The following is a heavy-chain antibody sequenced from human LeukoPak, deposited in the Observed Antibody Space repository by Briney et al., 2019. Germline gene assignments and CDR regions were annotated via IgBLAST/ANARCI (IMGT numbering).Heavy chain of an antibody. D-gene: IGHD3-10*01. CDR3: ARGYGSGSPRDAFDI. J-gene: IGHJ3*02. V-gene: IGHV3-30-3*01. Sequence: GGSLRLSCAASGFTFSSYAMHWVRQAPGKGLEWVAVISYDGSNKYYADSVKGRFTISRDNSKNTLYLQMNSLRAEDTAVYYCARGYGSGSPRDAFDIWGQGTMVTVSS. CDR2: ISYDGSNK. CDR1: GFTFSSYA.